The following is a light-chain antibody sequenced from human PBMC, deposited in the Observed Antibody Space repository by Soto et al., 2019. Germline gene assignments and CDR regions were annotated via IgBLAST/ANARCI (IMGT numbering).Light chain of an antibody. CDR1: HRVNIY. J-gene: IGKJ4*01. CDR3: QQYNNWPLT. V-gene: IGKV3-15*01. CDR2: DAS. Sequence: EILMTQSPATLSVSPGERATLSCRASHRVNIYIAWYQQRPGQAPRXLIYDASTRATDIPARFSGSGSGTELTITISSLQSEDGAVYDGQQYNNWPLTFGGGTKVDIK.